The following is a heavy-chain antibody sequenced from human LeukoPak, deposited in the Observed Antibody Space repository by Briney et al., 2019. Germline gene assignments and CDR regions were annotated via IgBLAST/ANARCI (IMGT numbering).Heavy chain of an antibody. CDR2: ISSRGSNI. Sequence: AGSLRLSCAASAFTLSDYYMSWVRQAPGKGLEWVSYISSRGSNIYYANSVKGRFTTSRDNAKNSLYQQMNSLRAEDTAVYYCARAPGDSSGYHWGQGTLVTVSS. CDR1: AFTLSDYY. CDR3: ARAPGDSSGYH. D-gene: IGHD3-22*01. V-gene: IGHV3-11*01. J-gene: IGHJ4*02.